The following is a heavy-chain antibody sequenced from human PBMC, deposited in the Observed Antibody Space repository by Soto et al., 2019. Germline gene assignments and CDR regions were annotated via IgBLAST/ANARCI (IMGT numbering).Heavy chain of an antibody. J-gene: IGHJ5*02. CDR2: INHSGST. CDR1: GGSFSGYY. D-gene: IGHD1-26*01. V-gene: IGHV4-34*01. Sequence: SETLSLTCAVYGGSFSGYYWSWIRQPPGKGLEWIGEINHSGSTNYNPSLKSRVTISVDTSKNQFSLKLSSVTAAETAVYYCERGPGSDLKRKWFDHWGQGTLVNV. CDR3: ERGPGSDLKRKWFDH.